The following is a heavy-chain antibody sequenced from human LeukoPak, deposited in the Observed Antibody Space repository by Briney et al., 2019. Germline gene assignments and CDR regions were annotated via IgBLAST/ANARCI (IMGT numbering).Heavy chain of an antibody. D-gene: IGHD5/OR15-5a*01. CDR3: ARNPRVLRYFDL. CDR1: GGSISSYY. V-gene: IGHV4-59*08. Sequence: PSETLSFTGTVPGGSISSYYWSWIRQPPGKDLNWIGYIYYSGSTNYNPSLKSRVTISVDTSKNQFSLKLSSVTAADTAVYYCARNPRVLRYFDLWGRGTLVTVSS. J-gene: IGHJ2*01. CDR2: IYYSGST.